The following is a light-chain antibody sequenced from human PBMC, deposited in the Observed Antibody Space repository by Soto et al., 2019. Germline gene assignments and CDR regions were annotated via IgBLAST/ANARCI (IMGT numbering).Light chain of an antibody. CDR2: GAS. CDR1: QSVSSSY. J-gene: IGKJ2*01. CDR3: QPYGSLPHT. Sequence: EIVLTQSPGTLSLSPGERATLSCRASQSVSSSYLAWYQQKPGQAPRLLIYGASSRATGIPDRFSGSGSGTDFPFTISKLGAEDFGVDFWQPYGSLPHTFGQGTKLEIK. V-gene: IGKV3-20*01.